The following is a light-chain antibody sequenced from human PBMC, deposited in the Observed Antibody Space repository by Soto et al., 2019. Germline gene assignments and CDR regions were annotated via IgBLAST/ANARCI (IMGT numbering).Light chain of an antibody. V-gene: IGKV3-11*02. CDR3: QQRSTWPHYS. CDR1: QSVTRY. Sequence: EIMLTQSPATLSLSPGQGATLSCRASQSVTRYLGWYQKNPGQAPRLLIYDTSNRATGIPARFSGSGSGRDFTLTISSLEPEDFAVYYCQQRSTWPHYSFGQGTKVDIK. CDR2: DTS. J-gene: IGKJ2*03.